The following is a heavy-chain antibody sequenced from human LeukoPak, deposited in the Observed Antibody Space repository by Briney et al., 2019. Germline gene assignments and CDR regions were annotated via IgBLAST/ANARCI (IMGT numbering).Heavy chain of an antibody. CDR1: GYTFTNDD. J-gene: IGHJ4*02. V-gene: IGHV1-69*06. D-gene: IGHD1-20*01. CDR3: ARGPNDNNWNY. Sequence: VASVKVSCKASGYTFTNDDINWVRQATGQGLEWMGGIIPIFGTANCAQKFQGRVTITADKSTSTAYMEPSSLRSEDTAVNYCARGPNDNNWNYWGQGTLVTVSS. CDR2: IIPIFGTA.